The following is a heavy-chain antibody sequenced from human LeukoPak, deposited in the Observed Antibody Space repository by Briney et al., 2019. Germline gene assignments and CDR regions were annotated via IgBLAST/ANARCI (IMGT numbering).Heavy chain of an antibody. CDR1: GFTCSSYW. J-gene: IGHJ1*01. D-gene: IGHD3-22*01. CDR2: IKSDGKT. Sequence: GGSLRLSCAASGFTCSSYWMHWVRQAPGKGLVWVSRIKSDGKTNYADSVKGRSTISRDNAKNTVSLQMNSLRAEDTGVYYCARAPSEIGGYYPEYFRHWGQGTLVTVSS. CDR3: ARAPSEIGGYYPEYFRH. V-gene: IGHV3-74*01.